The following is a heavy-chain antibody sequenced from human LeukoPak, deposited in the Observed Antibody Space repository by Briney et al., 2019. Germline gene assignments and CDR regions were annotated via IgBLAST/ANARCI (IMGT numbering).Heavy chain of an antibody. CDR2: ISSSAETI. V-gene: IGHV3-48*03. CDR3: ARKRIRGLDY. CDR1: GFTFSSYE. Sequence: GGSLRLSCAASGFTFSSYEMNWVRQAPGKGLEWVSYISSSAETIYYADSVNGRFTISRDNAKNSLYLQMNSLRAEDTAVYYCARKRIRGLDYWGQGTLVTVPS. J-gene: IGHJ4*02. D-gene: IGHD3-10*01.